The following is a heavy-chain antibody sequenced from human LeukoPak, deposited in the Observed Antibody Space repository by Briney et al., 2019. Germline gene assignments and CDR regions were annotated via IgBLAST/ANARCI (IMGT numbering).Heavy chain of an antibody. Sequence: SETLSLTCTVSGGSISSYYWSWMRQSPGKGLEWMGYIYYSGSTNYNPSLKSRLTISVDTSKNQFSLRLSSVTAADTAVYYCARHSSDFWSGYYTNYYGVDVWGRGTTVTVSS. V-gene: IGHV4-59*08. CDR2: IYYSGST. CDR3: ARHSSDFWSGYYTNYYGVDV. J-gene: IGHJ6*02. D-gene: IGHD3-3*01. CDR1: GGSISSYY.